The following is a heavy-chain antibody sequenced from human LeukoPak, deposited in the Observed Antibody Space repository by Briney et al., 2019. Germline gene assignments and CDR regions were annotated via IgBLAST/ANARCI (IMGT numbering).Heavy chain of an antibody. CDR2: INHSGST. Sequence: SETLSLTCTVSGGSISIYYWSWIRQPPGKGLEWIGEINHSGSTNYNPSLKSRVTISVDTSKNQFSLKLSSVTAADTAVYYCARGGRKSLGYYGMDVWGQGTTVTVSS. J-gene: IGHJ6*02. CDR3: ARGGRKSLGYYGMDV. V-gene: IGHV4-34*01. D-gene: IGHD3-16*01. CDR1: GGSISIYY.